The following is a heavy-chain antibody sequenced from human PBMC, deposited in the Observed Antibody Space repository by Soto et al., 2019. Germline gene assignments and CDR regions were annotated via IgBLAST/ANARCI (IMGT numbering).Heavy chain of an antibody. CDR2: ISYDGSNK. CDR3: AKESTGGMDV. CDR1: GFTFSSYG. Sequence: QVQLVESGGGVVQPGRSLRLSCAASGFTFSSYGMHWVRQAPGKGLEWVAVISYDGSNKYYADSVKGRFTISRDNSKNTLYLQMNSLRAEDTAVYYCAKESTGGMDVWGQGTTVTVSS. V-gene: IGHV3-30*18. D-gene: IGHD2-2*01. J-gene: IGHJ6*02.